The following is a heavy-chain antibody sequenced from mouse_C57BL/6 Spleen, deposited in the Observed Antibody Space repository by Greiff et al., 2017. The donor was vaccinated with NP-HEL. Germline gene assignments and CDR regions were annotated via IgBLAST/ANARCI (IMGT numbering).Heavy chain of an antibody. CDR2: IDPSDSYT. CDR1: GYTFTSYW. J-gene: IGHJ2*01. CDR3: ARGALYYGSRNFDY. D-gene: IGHD1-1*01. Sequence: VQLQQPGAELVKPEASVKLSCKASGYTFTSYWMQWVKQRPGQGLEWIGEIDPSDSYTNYNQKFKGKATLTVDTSSSTAYMQLSSLTSEDSAVYYCARGALYYGSRNFDYWGQGTTLTVSS. V-gene: IGHV1-50*01.